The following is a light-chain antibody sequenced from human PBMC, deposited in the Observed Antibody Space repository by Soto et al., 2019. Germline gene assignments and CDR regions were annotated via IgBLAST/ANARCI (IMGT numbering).Light chain of an antibody. CDR3: QQRSNWPRT. Sequence: ETVLTQSPATLSLSPGERATLSCRASQSVSSYLAWYQQKPGQAPRLLIYHASNRATGIPARFSGSGSGTDFTLTISSLEPEDFAVYYCQQRSNWPRTFGQGTKVDIK. J-gene: IGKJ1*01. CDR2: HAS. CDR1: QSVSSY. V-gene: IGKV3-11*01.